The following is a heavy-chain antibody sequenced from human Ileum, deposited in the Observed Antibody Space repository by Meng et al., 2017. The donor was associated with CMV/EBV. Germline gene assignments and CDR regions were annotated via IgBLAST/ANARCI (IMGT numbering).Heavy chain of an antibody. CDR2: VHISGAT. CDR3: AREMSRTGFFDY. CDR1: GGSMGSGDYY. Sequence: QERVGGSCRVLVGPSETRSLTCTVSGGSMGSGDYYWSWIRQPAGKGLEWIGRVHISGATNYNPSLKSRVTMSVDTSKNQFSLKVRSVTAADTAVYYCAREMSRTGFFDYWGQGNLVTVSS. J-gene: IGHJ4*02. D-gene: IGHD1-1*01. V-gene: IGHV4-61*02.